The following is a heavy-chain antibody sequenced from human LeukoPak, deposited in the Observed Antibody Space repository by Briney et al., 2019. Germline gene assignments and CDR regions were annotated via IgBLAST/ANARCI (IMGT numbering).Heavy chain of an antibody. Sequence: GGSLRLSCAASGFTFSSYEMNWVRQAPGKGLEWVAVISYDGSNKYYADSVKGRFTISRDNSKNTLYLQMNSLRAEDTAVYYCARGSDYYDSIRDAFDIWGQGTMVTVSS. CDR2: ISYDGSNK. CDR1: GFTFSSYE. D-gene: IGHD3-22*01. J-gene: IGHJ3*02. CDR3: ARGSDYYDSIRDAFDI. V-gene: IGHV3-30*04.